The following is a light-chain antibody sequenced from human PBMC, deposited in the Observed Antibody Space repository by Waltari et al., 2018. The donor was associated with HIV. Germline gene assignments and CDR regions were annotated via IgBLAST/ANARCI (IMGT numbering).Light chain of an antibody. V-gene: IGLV1-40*01. J-gene: IGLJ2*01. CDR2: CHG. CDR1: KSNMGEAFD. Sequence: QSRLTQPPSVSGAPGQRVTISCTGSKSNMGEAFDVHWYQQSPGAAPGLLTYCHGNRPSGVPDRFSASTSGSFAALVITGLQAEDEADYYCQSHDTSLTGVIFGGGTKLTV. CDR3: QSHDTSLTGVI.